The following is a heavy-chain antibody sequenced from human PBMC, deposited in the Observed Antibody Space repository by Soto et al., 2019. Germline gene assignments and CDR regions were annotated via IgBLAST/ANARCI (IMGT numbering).Heavy chain of an antibody. Sequence: ESGGDLVKPGGSLRLACAASGFTFSRAWINWVRQAPGKGLEWVGRIRSKTDGGTTDFAALVKGRFAISRDDSKNMVYLQMNSLKIEDTAMYSCTTDSYFTMSLVRFDFWGNGTLVTVSS. CDR1: GFTFSRAW. D-gene: IGHD3-22*01. CDR2: IRSKTDGGTT. V-gene: IGHV3-15*07. CDR3: TTDSYFTMSLVRFDF. J-gene: IGHJ4*01.